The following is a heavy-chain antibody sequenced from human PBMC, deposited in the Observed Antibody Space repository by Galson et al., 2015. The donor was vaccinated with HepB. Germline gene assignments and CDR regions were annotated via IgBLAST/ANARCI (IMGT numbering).Heavy chain of an antibody. CDR1: GYTFNAYG. D-gene: IGHD3-10*01. V-gene: IGHV1-3*01. CDR3: ARGGSVRGLPTRGYYHYGYMDV. CDR2: VNGGNGNT. J-gene: IGHJ6*03. Sequence: SVKVSCKASGYTFNAYGMHWVRQAPGQRLEWMGWVNGGNGNTKYSQKLQDRVTIIRDTSASTAYMELSSLTSEDTAVYYCARGGSVRGLPTRGYYHYGYMDVWGKGTTVTVSS.